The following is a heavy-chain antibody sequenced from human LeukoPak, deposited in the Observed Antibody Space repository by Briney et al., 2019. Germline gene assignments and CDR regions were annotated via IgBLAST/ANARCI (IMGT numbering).Heavy chain of an antibody. CDR1: GGSISSSSYY. V-gene: IGHV4-39*01. D-gene: IGHD5-18*01. J-gene: IGHJ5*02. Sequence: SETLSLTCTVSGGSISSSSYYWGWICKPPGKGLEWIGSIYYSGSTYYNPSLKSRVTISVDTSKNQFSLKLSSVTAADTAVYYCARRSGYSYEGPINWFDPWGQGTLVTVSS. CDR3: ARRSGYSYEGPINWFDP. CDR2: IYYSGST.